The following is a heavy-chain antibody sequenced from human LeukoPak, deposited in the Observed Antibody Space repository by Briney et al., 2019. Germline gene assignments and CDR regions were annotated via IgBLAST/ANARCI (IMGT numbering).Heavy chain of an antibody. D-gene: IGHD4-17*01. CDR2: ISSSSSYI. Sequence: PGGSLRLSCAASGFTFSSYSMNWVRQAPGKGLEWVSSISSSSSYIYYADSVKGRFTISRDNAKNSLYLQMNSLRAEDTAVYYRAKAWGSKVYGDLRSGIYDYWGQGTLVTVSS. CDR3: AKAWGSKVYGDLRSGIYDY. V-gene: IGHV3-21*04. J-gene: IGHJ4*02. CDR1: GFTFSSYS.